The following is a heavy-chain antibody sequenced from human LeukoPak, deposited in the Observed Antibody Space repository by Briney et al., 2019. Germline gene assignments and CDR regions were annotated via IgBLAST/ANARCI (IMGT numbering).Heavy chain of an antibody. CDR1: GGSISSYY. D-gene: IGHD1-26*01. CDR3: AKGPGSYVHYYYYMDV. Sequence: PSETLSLTCTVSGGSISSYYWNWIRQPPGKGLEWIGYIYYSGSTNYNPSLKSRVTISVDTSKNQFSLNLTSVTAADTAVYYCAKGPGSYVHYYYYMDVWGKGTTVTVSS. V-gene: IGHV4-59*01. J-gene: IGHJ6*03. CDR2: IYYSGST.